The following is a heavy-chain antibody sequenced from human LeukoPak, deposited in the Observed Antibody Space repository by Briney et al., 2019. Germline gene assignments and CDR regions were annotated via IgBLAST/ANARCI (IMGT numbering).Heavy chain of an antibody. J-gene: IGHJ6*03. CDR2: ITRDSIYT. D-gene: IGHD4-17*01. V-gene: IGHV3-21*01. CDR3: ARDPYNGYYGDDYYYYMDV. Sequence: GGSLRLSCAASGFTFNNYNMNWVRQTPGKGLEWVSSITRDSIYTFYADSVRGRFTISRDNAKNLLSLQMNSLRAEDTAVYYCARDPYNGYYGDDYYYYMDVWGKGTTVTISS. CDR1: GFTFNNYN.